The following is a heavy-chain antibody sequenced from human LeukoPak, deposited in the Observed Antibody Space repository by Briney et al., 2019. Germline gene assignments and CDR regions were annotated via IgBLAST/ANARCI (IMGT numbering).Heavy chain of an antibody. CDR3: ARVAEAAAFDS. CDR2: ISRNSRYI. CDR1: GFTFSSYA. J-gene: IGHJ4*02. V-gene: IGHV3-21*06. D-gene: IGHD6-13*01. Sequence: GGSLRLSCAASGFTFSSYAMSWVRQAPGKGLEWVSSISRNSRYIYYADSMRGRFTISRDNAKNSLYLQMNSLKPEDTAVYYCARVAEAAAFDSWGQGTLVTVSS.